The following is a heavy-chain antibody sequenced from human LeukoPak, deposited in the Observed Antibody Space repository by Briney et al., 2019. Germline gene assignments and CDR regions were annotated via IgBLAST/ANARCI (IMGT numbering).Heavy chain of an antibody. CDR3: ARDGRHYGSGPLHDY. D-gene: IGHD3-10*01. CDR1: GCTFGSYW. CDR2: MNQDGSEN. Sequence: GAVGLSCAASGCTFGSYWMTWVRQAPGKGGEGVANMNQDGSENYSVASVKGRFTISRDNVKKSLYLQLTSLRAAATAVYYCARDGRHYGSGPLHDYWGRGTLVTVSS. V-gene: IGHV3-7*01. J-gene: IGHJ4*02.